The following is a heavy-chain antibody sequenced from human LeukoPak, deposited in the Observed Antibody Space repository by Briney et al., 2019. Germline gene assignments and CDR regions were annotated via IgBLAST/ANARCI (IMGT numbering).Heavy chain of an antibody. D-gene: IGHD3-22*01. CDR1: GFTITSYA. V-gene: IGHV3-23*01. CDR2: VSGSADNT. J-gene: IGHJ4*02. CDR3: AKATYYYDSYGYNGVFDY. Sequence: GGSLRLSCAASGFTITSYAMSWVRQAPGKGLEWASAVSGSADNTYYADSVRGRFTISRDNSQNTLYLQMNSLRAEDAAVYYCAKATYYYDSYGYNGVFDYWGQGTLVTLSS.